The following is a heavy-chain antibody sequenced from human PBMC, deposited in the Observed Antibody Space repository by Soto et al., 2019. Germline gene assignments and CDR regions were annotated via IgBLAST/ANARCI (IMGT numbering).Heavy chain of an antibody. V-gene: IGHV4-34*01. J-gene: IGHJ5*02. CDR3: GRARHRSRFGP. CDR2: LNHSGST. Sequence: SQTLSLTCAVYGGSLRGYYWSWIRQPLGRGLEWSGELNHSGSTNYNPSLKSRVTISVDTSKNQFSLKLSSVTAADTAVYYCGRARHRSRFGPWGQGSLVTVYS. CDR1: GGSLRGYY.